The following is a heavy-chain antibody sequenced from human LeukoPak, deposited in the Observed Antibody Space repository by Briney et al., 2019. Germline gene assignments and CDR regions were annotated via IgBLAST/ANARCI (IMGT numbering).Heavy chain of an antibody. CDR3: ARATMVRGFDP. CDR1: GGTFSSYA. CDR2: IIPIFGTA. J-gene: IGHJ5*02. Sequence: ASVKVSCTASGGTFSSYAISWVRQAPGQGLEWMGGIIPIFGTANYAQKFQGRVTVTADESTSTAYMELSSLRSEDTAVYYCARATMVRGFDPWGQGTLVTVSS. V-gene: IGHV1-69*13. D-gene: IGHD3-10*01.